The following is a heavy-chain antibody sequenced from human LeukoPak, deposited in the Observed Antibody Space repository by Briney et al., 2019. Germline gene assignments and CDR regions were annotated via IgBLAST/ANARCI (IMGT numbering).Heavy chain of an antibody. J-gene: IGHJ4*02. CDR2: ISGSGGST. D-gene: IGHD5-18*01. CDR1: GFTFSSYT. V-gene: IGHV3-23*01. CDR3: AKDEVDTAMGSFDY. Sequence: GGSLRLSCAASGFTFSSYTLNWARQAPGKGLEWVSAISGSGGSTYYADSVKGRFTISRDNSKNTLYLQMNSLRAEDTAVYYCAKDEVDTAMGSFDYWGQGTLVTVSS.